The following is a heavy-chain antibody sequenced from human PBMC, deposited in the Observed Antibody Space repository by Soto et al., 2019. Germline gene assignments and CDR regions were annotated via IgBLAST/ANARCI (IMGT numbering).Heavy chain of an antibody. V-gene: IGHV3-9*01. CDR3: AKDRELVLSFYLDY. D-gene: IGHD6-13*01. Sequence: EVQLVESGGGLVQPGRSLRLSCAASGFTFDDYAMHWVRQAPGKGLEWGSGISWNSGSIGYGHSVKGRFTISRDNAKNSLYLQMNSLRAEDTALYYCAKDRELVLSFYLDYWGQGTLVTVSS. J-gene: IGHJ4*02. CDR1: GFTFDDYA. CDR2: ISWNSGSI.